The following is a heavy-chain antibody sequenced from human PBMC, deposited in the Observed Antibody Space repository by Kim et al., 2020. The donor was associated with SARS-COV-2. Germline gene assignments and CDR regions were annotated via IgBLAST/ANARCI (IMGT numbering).Heavy chain of an antibody. J-gene: IGHJ6*02. CDR1: GFTFSSYE. D-gene: IGHD4-17*01. Sequence: GGSLRLSCAASGFTFSSYEMNWVRQAPGKGLEWVSYISSSGSTIYYADSVKGRFTISRDNAKNSLYLQMNSLRAEDTAVYYCARERWLLTTSLYYYGMDVWGQGTTVTVSS. V-gene: IGHV3-48*03. CDR2: ISSSGSTI. CDR3: ARERWLLTTSLYYYGMDV.